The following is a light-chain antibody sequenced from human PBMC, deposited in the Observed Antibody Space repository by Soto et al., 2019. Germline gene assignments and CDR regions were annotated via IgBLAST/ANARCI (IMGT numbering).Light chain of an antibody. CDR2: DVT. Sequence: QSALTQPASVSGSPGQSITISCTGTSSDVGYYNYVSWYQQHPGKAPKLLIYDVTNRPSGVSNRFSGSKSVNTSSLTISGLQAEDEADYYCSSSTRSSTLVFGTGTKLTVL. CDR1: SSDVGYYNY. V-gene: IGLV2-14*01. J-gene: IGLJ1*01. CDR3: SSSTRSSTLV.